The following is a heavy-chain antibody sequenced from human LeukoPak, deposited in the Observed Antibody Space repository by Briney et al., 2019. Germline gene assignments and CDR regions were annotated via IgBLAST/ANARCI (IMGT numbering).Heavy chain of an antibody. CDR1: GFTFFSYD. V-gene: IGHV3-7*05. Sequence: GGSLRLSCAASGFTFFSYDMYWVRRAPGKGLEWVANIKQDGSEKYYVDSVKGRFTISRDNAKNSLYLQMNSLRAEDTAVYYCARVARGGWLQESYWGQGTLVTVSS. CDR2: IKQDGSEK. CDR3: ARVARGGWLQESY. D-gene: IGHD5-24*01. J-gene: IGHJ4*02.